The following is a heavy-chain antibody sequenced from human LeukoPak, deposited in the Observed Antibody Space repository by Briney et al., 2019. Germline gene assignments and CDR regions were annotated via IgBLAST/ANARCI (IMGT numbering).Heavy chain of an antibody. J-gene: IGHJ4*02. CDR1: GGTLSSYA. D-gene: IGHD1-26*01. CDR2: IIPIFGTA. Sequence: ASVKVSCKASGGTLSSYAISWVRQAPGQGLEWMGGIIPIFGTANYAQKFQGRVTITTDESTSTAYMELSSLRSEDTAVYYCARAGYSGSYYYFDYWGQGTLVTVSS. CDR3: ARAGYSGSYYYFDY. V-gene: IGHV1-69*05.